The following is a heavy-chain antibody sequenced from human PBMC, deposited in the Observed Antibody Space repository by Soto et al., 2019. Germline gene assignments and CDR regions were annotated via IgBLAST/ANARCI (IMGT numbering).Heavy chain of an antibody. CDR3: ERASFGEPMNYGMDV. D-gene: IGHD3-10*01. Sequence: GGSLRLSCVTSGFTFRNYGIHWVRQAPGKGLEWVAVIWNDGSNQYYGDSVKGRFTISRDNSKNTLYLQMNSLRAEDTAVYFCERASFGEPMNYGMDVWGQGTKVTVSS. J-gene: IGHJ6*02. CDR2: IWNDGSNQ. CDR1: GFTFRNYG. V-gene: IGHV3-33*01.